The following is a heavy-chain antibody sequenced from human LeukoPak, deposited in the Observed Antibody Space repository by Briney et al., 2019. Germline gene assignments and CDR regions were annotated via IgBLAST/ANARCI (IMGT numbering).Heavy chain of an antibody. J-gene: IGHJ4*02. CDR2: ISGSGGST. CDR1: GFTFSSYA. V-gene: IGHV3-23*01. D-gene: IGHD4-17*01. CDR3: AGRSDYGERGY. Sequence: GGSLRLSCAASGFTFSSYAMSWVRQAPGKGLEWVSAISGSGGSTYYADSVKGRFTISRDNSKNTLYLQMNSLRAEDTAVYYCAGRSDYGERGYWGQGTLVTVSS.